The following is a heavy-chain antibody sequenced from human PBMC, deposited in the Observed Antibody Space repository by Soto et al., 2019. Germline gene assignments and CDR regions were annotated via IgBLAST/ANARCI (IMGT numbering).Heavy chain of an antibody. CDR2: IWYDRTKK. CDR3: ARDVVKAVAGSVNWFDP. CDR1: GFSLRTYG. D-gene: IGHD6-19*01. V-gene: IGHV3-33*01. J-gene: IGHJ5*02. Sequence: QVQLVESGGGVVQSGRSLTLSCAASGFSLRTYGMHWLRRAPGKGLEWVAFIWYDRTKKFYANSVKGRCTISKDNSNNILYLQMSGLRVEDTAVYYCARDVVKAVAGSVNWFDPWGQGTLVTVPS.